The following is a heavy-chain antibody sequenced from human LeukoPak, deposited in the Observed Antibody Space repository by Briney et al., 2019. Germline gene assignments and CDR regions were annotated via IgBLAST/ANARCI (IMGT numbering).Heavy chain of an antibody. CDR3: ARASRWSHFDY. CDR1: GITFSRSW. D-gene: IGHD4-23*01. Sequence: GGSLRLSCAASGITFSRSWMTWVRQAPGKGLEWVANIKEDGTETYNVDSVKGRLTISRDNAKNSLYLQMNSLRAEDTAVYYCARASRWSHFDYWGQGTLDTVSS. CDR2: IKEDGTET. V-gene: IGHV3-7*03. J-gene: IGHJ4*02.